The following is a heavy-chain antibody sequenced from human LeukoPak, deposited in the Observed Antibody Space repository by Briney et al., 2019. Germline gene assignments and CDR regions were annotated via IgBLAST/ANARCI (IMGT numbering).Heavy chain of an antibody. D-gene: IGHD4-23*01. V-gene: IGHV4-61*05. CDR2: IYYSGST. CDR1: GGSISSSSYY. J-gene: IGHJ4*02. CDR3: ARHLSAYGGYPGFDY. Sequence: SETLSLTCTVFGGSISSSSYYWSWIRQPPGKGLEWIGYIYYSGSTDYNPSLKSRVTISVDTSKNQFSLKLTSVTAADTAVYYCARHLSAYGGYPGFDYWGQGTLVTVSS.